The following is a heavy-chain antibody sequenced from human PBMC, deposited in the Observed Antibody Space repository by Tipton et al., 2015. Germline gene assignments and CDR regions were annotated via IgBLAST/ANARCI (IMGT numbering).Heavy chain of an antibody. CDR1: GASIRSDNW. Sequence: TLSLTCTVSGASIRSDNWWSWIRQSPGRGPEWIAEIDQNGNNNYNPSLKSRVTISVDKSKNRLSLKLRSVSAADTAVYYCSREATVDYYDGRKKVPFFDSWGQGIRVTVSS. CDR2: IDQNGNN. CDR3: SREATVDYYDGRKKVPFFDS. D-gene: IGHD3-16*01. V-gene: IGHV4-4*02. J-gene: IGHJ4*02.